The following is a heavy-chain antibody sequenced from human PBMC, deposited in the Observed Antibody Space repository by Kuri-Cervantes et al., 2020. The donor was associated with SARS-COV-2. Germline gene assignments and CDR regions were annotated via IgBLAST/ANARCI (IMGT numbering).Heavy chain of an antibody. CDR2: INAGNGNT. D-gene: IGHD1-7*01. CDR1: GYTFTSYG. J-gene: IGHJ4*02. V-gene: IGHV1-3*01. Sequence: ASVKVSCKASGYTFTSYGISWVRQAPGQGLEWMGWINAGNGNTKYSQKFQGIVTITRDTSASTAYMELSSLRSEDTAVYYCARDGDWNYVFGSIWKRSRKAESPYFDYWGQRTLFTVSS. CDR3: ARDGDWNYVFGSIWKRSRKAESPYFDY.